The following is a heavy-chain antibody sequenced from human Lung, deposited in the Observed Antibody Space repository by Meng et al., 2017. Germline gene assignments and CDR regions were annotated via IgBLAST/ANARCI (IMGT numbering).Heavy chain of an antibody. CDR1: GGSFSDYY. V-gene: IGHV4-34*01. J-gene: IGHJ4*02. CDR3: ARGPTTMAHDFDY. CDR2: INHSGST. D-gene: IGHD4-11*01. Sequence: QVQLQQSGEGLLKPSETLSLTCVVSGGSFSDYYWSWIRQPPGKGLEWIGEINHSGSTNYNPSLESRATISVDTSQNNLSLKLSSVTAADSAVYYCARGPTTMAHDFDYWGQGTLVTVSS.